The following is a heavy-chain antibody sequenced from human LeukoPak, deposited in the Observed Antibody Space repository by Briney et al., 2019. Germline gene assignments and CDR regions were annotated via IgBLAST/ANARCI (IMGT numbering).Heavy chain of an antibody. CDR2: ISSSSSYI. D-gene: IGHD2-2*01. J-gene: IGHJ6*03. V-gene: IGHV3-21*01. CDR1: GFTFSSYR. CDR3: ARVVGGGRYCSSTSCPTCYYYYYMDV. Sequence: GGSLRLSCAASGFTFSSYRMNWVRQAPGKGLEWVSSISSSSSYIYHADSVKGRFTISRDNAKNSLYLQMNSLRAEDTAVYYCARVVGGGRYCSSTSCPTCYYYYYMDVWGKGTTVTASS.